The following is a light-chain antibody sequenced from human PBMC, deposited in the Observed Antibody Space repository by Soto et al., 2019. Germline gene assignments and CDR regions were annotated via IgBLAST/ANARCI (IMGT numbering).Light chain of an antibody. CDR3: CSYARSSTPHYV. J-gene: IGLJ1*01. CDR1: SSDVGSYNL. V-gene: IGLV2-23*02. CDR2: EVS. Sequence: QSALTQPASVSGSPGQSITISCTGTSSDVGSYNLVSWYQQHPGKAPQLMIYEVSKRPSGVSNRFSGSKSGNTASLTISGLQAEDEADYYCCSYARSSTPHYVFGTGTKVTVL.